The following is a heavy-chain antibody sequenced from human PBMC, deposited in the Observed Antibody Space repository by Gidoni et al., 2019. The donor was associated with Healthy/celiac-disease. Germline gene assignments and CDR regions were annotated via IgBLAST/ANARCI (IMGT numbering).Heavy chain of an antibody. CDR1: GFPFSSYS. Sequence: EVQLVESGGGLVKPGGSLRLSCPASGFPFSSYSMNWVRQAPGKGLEWVSSISSSSSYIYYADSVKGRFTISRDNAKNSLYLQMNSLRAEDTAVYYCARWHGPGYYYYYYGMDVWGQGTTVTVSS. V-gene: IGHV3-21*01. CDR2: ISSSSSYI. CDR3: ARWHGPGYYYYYYGMDV. J-gene: IGHJ6*02.